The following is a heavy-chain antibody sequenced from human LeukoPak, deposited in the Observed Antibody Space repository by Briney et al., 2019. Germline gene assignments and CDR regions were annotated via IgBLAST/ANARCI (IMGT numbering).Heavy chain of an antibody. CDR2: IYYSGST. CDR3: ARVAYYYYDSSGYQIHAFDI. J-gene: IGHJ3*02. D-gene: IGHD3-22*01. Sequence: SETLSLTCTVSGGSLSSYYWSWVRQPPGKGLEWIGYIYYSGSTNYNPSLKSRVTISVDTSKNQFSLKLSSVTAADTAVYYCARVAYYYYDSSGYQIHAFDIWGQGTMVTVSS. V-gene: IGHV4-59*01. CDR1: GGSLSSYY.